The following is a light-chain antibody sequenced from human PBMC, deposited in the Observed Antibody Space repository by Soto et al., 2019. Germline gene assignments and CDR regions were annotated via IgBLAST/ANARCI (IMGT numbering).Light chain of an antibody. J-gene: IGKJ1*01. CDR3: QQSYSTPWT. CDR2: AAS. Sequence: DIQMTQSTSSLSASVGDRVTITCRASQSISSYLNGYQQKPGKAPKLLIYAASSLQSGVPSRFSGSGSGTDFTLTISSLQPEDFATYYCQQSYSTPWTFGQGTKVEIK. V-gene: IGKV1-39*01. CDR1: QSISSY.